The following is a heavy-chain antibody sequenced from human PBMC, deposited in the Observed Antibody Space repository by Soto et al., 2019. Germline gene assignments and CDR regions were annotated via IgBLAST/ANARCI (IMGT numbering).Heavy chain of an antibody. CDR1: GGTFSSYT. J-gene: IGHJ4*02. V-gene: IGHV1-69*02. D-gene: IGHD6-6*01. CDR3: ARVGLSSSFDY. CDR2: IIPILGIA. Sequence: ASVKASCKASGGTFSSYTISWVRQAPGQGLEWMGRIIPILGIANYAQKFQGRVTITADKSTSTAYMELNSLRAEDTAVYYCARVGLSSSFDYWGQGTLVTVSS.